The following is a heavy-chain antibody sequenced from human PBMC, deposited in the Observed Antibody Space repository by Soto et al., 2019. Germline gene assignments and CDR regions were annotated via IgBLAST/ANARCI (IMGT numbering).Heavy chain of an antibody. V-gene: IGHV3-15*07. CDR2: IKSKTDGGTT. CDR3: TSLPTYYYDSSGYGFDY. CDR1: GSTFSNAW. J-gene: IGHJ4*02. D-gene: IGHD3-22*01. Sequence: EVQLVESGGGLVKPGGSLRLSCAASGSTFSNAWMNWVRQAPGKGLEWVGRIKSKTDGGTTDYAAPVKGRFTISRDDSKNTLYLQMNSLKTEDTAVYYCTSLPTYYYDSSGYGFDYWGQGTLVTVSS.